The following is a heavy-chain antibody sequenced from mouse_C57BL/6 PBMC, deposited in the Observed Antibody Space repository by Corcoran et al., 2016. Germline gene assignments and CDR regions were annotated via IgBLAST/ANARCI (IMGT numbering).Heavy chain of an antibody. V-gene: IGHV9-3*01. J-gene: IGHJ1*03. D-gene: IGHD2-1*01. CDR3: AIHRIYYGPCWYFDV. CDR1: GYTFTTYG. Sequence: QIQLVQSGPELKKPGETVKISCKASGYTFTTYGMSWVKQAPGKGLKWMGWINTYSGVPTYADDFKGRFAFSLETSASTAYLQINNLKNEDTATYFCAIHRIYYGPCWYFDVWGTGTTVTVSS. CDR2: INTYSGVP.